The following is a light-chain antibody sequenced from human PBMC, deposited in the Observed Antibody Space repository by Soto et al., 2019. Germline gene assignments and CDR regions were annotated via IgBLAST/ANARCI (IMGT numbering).Light chain of an antibody. V-gene: IGKV3-20*01. Sequence: EIVLTQSPGTLYLSPGTRATLSCRSSQSVSSSYLAWYQQKPGKAPRLLIYGASSRATGIPDRFSGSGSGTDFTLTISRLEPEDFAVYYCQQYGSSPLTFGGGTKVDIK. CDR3: QQYGSSPLT. CDR1: QSVSSSY. CDR2: GAS. J-gene: IGKJ4*01.